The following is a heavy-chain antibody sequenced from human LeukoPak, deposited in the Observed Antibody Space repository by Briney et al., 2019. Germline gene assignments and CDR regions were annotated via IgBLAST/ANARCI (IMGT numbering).Heavy chain of an antibody. CDR3: ARVSSAAAPPNDAFDI. CDR2: INPSGGST. CDR1: GYTFTSYY. J-gene: IGHJ3*02. D-gene: IGHD6-13*01. Sequence: ASVKVSCKASGYTFTSYYMHWVRQAPGQGLEWMGIINPSGGSTSYAQKFQGRVTMTRDTSTSTVYMELSSLRSEDTAVYYCARVSSAAAPPNDAFDIWGQGTMVTVSS. V-gene: IGHV1-46*01.